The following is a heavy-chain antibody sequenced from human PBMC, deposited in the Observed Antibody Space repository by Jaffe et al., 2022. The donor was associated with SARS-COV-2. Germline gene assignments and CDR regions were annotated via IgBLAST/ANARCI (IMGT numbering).Heavy chain of an antibody. Sequence: QLHLQESGPGLVRPSETLSLTCTVSGGSTRNSGHYWGWLRQSPGRGLEWIGTIYYSGHTRDNPSLKSRLTISVDTSKNQFSLSLSSVTASDTAVYYCASLHEDGDYVVHTWGQGILVTVSS. CDR3: ASLHEDGDYVVHT. J-gene: IGHJ4*02. CDR2: IYYSGHT. V-gene: IGHV4-39*01. CDR1: GGSTRNSGHY. D-gene: IGHD4-17*01.